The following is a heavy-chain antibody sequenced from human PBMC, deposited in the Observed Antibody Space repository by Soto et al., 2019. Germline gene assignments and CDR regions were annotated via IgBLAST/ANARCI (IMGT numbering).Heavy chain of an antibody. CDR1: GFTFSSYA. J-gene: IGHJ4*02. V-gene: IGHV3-23*01. D-gene: IGHD6-19*01. Sequence: EVQLLESGGGLVQPGGSLRLSCAASGFTFSSYAMSWVRQAPGKGLEWVSAISGSGGSTYYADSVKGRFTISRDNSKNTLYLQRNSLRAEDTAVYYCAKLHPNRPIRYSSGLKFDYWGQGTLVTVSS. CDR3: AKLHPNRPIRYSSGLKFDY. CDR2: ISGSGGST.